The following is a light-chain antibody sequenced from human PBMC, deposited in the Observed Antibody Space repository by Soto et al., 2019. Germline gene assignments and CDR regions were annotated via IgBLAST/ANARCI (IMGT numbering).Light chain of an antibody. Sequence: DIQMTQSPSSVSASVGDSVTITCRASQGISTWLAWYQQKPGKAPMLLIYAASSLQSGVPSRFSGGGSGTEFTLSISNLQPEDFATYFCQQANSFPLTFGGGTKVEIK. V-gene: IGKV1-12*01. CDR3: QQANSFPLT. CDR1: QGISTW. CDR2: AAS. J-gene: IGKJ4*01.